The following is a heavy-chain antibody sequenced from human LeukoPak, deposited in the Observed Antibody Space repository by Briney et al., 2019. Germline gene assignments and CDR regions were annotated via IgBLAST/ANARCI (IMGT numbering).Heavy chain of an antibody. CDR3: ARGGRYSYDTRPLDY. V-gene: IGHV4-34*01. CDR1: GGSFSGYY. J-gene: IGHJ4*02. Sequence: SETLSLTCAVYGGSFSGYYWSWIRQPPGKGLEWIGEINHSGSTNYNPSLKSQVTISVDTSKNQFSLKLSSVTAADTAVYYCARGGRYSYDTRPLDYWGQGTLVTVSS. CDR2: INHSGST. D-gene: IGHD5-18*01.